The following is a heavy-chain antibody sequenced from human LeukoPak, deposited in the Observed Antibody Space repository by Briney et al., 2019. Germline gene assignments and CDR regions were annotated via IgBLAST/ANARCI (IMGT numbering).Heavy chain of an antibody. CDR2: IKQEGSEK. D-gene: IGHD6-19*01. Sequence: PGGSLRLSCAASGFTFSSYWMSWVRQAPGKGREGVANIKQEGSEKYYVDSVKGRFTISRGNAKNSLYLQMNSLRAEDTAVYYCARDFKAVARWDFDYWGQGTLVTVSS. CDR1: GFTFSSYW. CDR3: ARDFKAVARWDFDY. V-gene: IGHV3-7*01. J-gene: IGHJ4*02.